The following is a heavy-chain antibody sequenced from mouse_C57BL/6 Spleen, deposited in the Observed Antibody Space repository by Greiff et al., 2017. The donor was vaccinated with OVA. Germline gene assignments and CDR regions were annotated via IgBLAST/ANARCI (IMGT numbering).Heavy chain of an antibody. Sequence: QVQLQQPGAELVKPGASVKMSCKASGYTFTSSWITWVKQRPGQGLEWIGDIYPGSGSTNYNEKFKSKATLTVDTSSSTAYMQLISLTSDDSAVYYCARRDYGKGYWGQVTTLTVSS. CDR1: GYTFTSSW. CDR2: IYPGSGST. CDR3: ARRDYGKGY. J-gene: IGHJ2*01. V-gene: IGHV1-55*01. D-gene: IGHD1-1*01.